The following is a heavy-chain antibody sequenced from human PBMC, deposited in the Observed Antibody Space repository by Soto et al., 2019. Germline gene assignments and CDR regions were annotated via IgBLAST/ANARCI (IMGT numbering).Heavy chain of an antibody. J-gene: IGHJ4*02. D-gene: IGHD6-19*01. CDR3: ARHYYSSGWLYYFDY. CDR2: IYYSGST. CDR1: GGSISSSSYY. Sequence: SETLSLTCTVSGGSISSSSYYWGWIRQPPGKGLEWIGSIYYSGSTYYKPSLKSRVTISVDTSKNQYSLKLSSVTAADTSVYYCARHYYSSGWLYYFDYWGQGTLVTVSS. V-gene: IGHV4-39*01.